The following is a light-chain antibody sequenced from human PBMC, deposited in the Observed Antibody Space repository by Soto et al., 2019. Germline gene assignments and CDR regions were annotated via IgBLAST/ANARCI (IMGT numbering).Light chain of an antibody. CDR2: EVS. J-gene: IGLJ2*01. CDR1: SSDVGGYNY. CDR3: SSYTSSSTLVV. V-gene: IGLV2-14*01. Sequence: QSALTQPASVSGSPGQSITISCTGTSSDVGGYNYVSWYQQHPGKPPKLMIYEVSNRPSGVSNRFSDSKSGNTASLTISWLQAEDEADYYCSSYTSSSTLVVFGGGTKLTVL.